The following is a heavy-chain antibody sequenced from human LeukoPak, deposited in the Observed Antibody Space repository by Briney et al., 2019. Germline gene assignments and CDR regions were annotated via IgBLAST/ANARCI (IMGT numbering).Heavy chain of an antibody. CDR2: ISGSGGST. CDR3: AKDPVGWSSSWLDY. CDR1: GFTFSSYA. V-gene: IGHV3-23*01. D-gene: IGHD6-13*01. Sequence: GGSMRLSCAASGFTFSSYAMSWVRQAPGKGLEWVSAISGSGGSTYYADSVKGRFTISRDNSKNTLYLQMNSLRAEDTAVYYCAKDPVGWSSSWLDYWGQGTLVTGSS. J-gene: IGHJ4*02.